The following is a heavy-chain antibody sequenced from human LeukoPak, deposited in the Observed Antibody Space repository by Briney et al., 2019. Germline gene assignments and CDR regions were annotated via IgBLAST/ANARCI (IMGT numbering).Heavy chain of an antibody. V-gene: IGHV4-34*01. CDR2: INHSGST. D-gene: IGHD6-13*01. J-gene: IGHJ4*02. CDR3: ASGGRRSSSWYRAGY. Sequence: SETLSLTCAVYGGSFSGYYWSWIRQPPGKGLEWIGEINHSGSTNYNPSLKSRVTISVDTSKNQFSLKLSSVTAADTAVYYCASGGRRSSSWYRAGYWGQGTLVTVPS. CDR1: GGSFSGYY.